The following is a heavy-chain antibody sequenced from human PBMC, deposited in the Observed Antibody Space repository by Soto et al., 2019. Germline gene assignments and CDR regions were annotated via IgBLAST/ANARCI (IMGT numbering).Heavy chain of an antibody. CDR3: ARAATGTTFSYYYGMDV. V-gene: IGHV1-18*04. CDR1: GYTFTSYG. J-gene: IGHJ6*02. Sequence: LVKVSCKASGYTFTSYGISWVRQAPGQGLEWMGWISAYNGNTNYAQKLQGRVTMTTDTSTSTAYMELRSLRSDDTAVYYCARAATGTTFSYYYGMDVWGQGTTVTVSS. D-gene: IGHD1-7*01. CDR2: ISAYNGNT.